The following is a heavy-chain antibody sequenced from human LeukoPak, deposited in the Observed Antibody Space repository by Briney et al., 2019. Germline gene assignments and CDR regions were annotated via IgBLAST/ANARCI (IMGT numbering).Heavy chain of an antibody. Sequence: ASVKVSCKASGYTFTSYDINWVRQATGQGLEWMGWMNPNSGNTGYAQKFQGRVTMTRNTSISTAYMELSSLRSEDTAVYYCARGARWSYGKPFDHWGQGTLVTVSS. V-gene: IGHV1-8*01. D-gene: IGHD5-18*01. CDR3: ARGARWSYGKPFDH. CDR1: GYTFTSYD. J-gene: IGHJ4*02. CDR2: MNPNSGNT.